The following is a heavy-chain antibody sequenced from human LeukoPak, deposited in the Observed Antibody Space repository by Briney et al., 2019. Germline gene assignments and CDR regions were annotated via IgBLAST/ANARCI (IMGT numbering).Heavy chain of an antibody. J-gene: IGHJ4*02. CDR1: GFTFSDSY. CDR3: ARVSSSQTWRFGF. D-gene: IGHD6-13*01. Sequence: KTGGSLRLSCAASGFTFSDSYMSWIRQAPGKGLEWVSYISSGGSTIYYADFVKGRFTISRDNAKNSLYLQMNSLRAEDTAVYYCARVSSSQTWRFGFWGQGTLVTVSS. V-gene: IGHV3-11*04. CDR2: ISSGGSTI.